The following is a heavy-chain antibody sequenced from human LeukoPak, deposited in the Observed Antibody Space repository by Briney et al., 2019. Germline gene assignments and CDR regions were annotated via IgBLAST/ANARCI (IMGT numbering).Heavy chain of an antibody. CDR2: IHRDGRT. J-gene: IGHJ4*02. Sequence: SETLSLTCAVSGVSISSSEWWVWVRQPPGQGLEWIGEIHRDGRTRYNPSLKSRVTMSMDYSKNQFSLTVSSVTAADTAIYYCGKTDIYFNPIDYWGPGSLVTVSS. CDR1: GVSISSSEW. V-gene: IGHV4-4*02. D-gene: IGHD3-9*01. CDR3: GKTDIYFNPIDY.